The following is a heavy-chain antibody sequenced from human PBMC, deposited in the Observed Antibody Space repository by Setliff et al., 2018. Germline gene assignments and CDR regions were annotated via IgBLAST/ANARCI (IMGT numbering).Heavy chain of an antibody. D-gene: IGHD3-9*01. CDR3: AHSTTFDLHHDY. CDR1: GGSLSGSLRGNAVF. J-gene: IGHJ4*02. Sequence: PSETLSLTCTVSGGSLSGSLRGNAVFWGWIRQSPGKELEWIGSAYYSGSTQYNPSLKSRATISRDTSSNQFSLKLFSVTAADTAVYYCAHSTTFDLHHDYWGQGALVTVSS. CDR2: AYYSGST. V-gene: IGHV4-39*01.